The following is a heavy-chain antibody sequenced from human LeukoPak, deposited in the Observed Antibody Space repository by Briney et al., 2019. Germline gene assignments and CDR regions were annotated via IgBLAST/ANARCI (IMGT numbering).Heavy chain of an antibody. Sequence: GGSLRLSCAASGFTFSSYAMHWVRQAPGKGLEWVAVISYDGSNKYYADSVKGRFTISSDNSKNTLYLQMNSLRAEDTAVYYCARAFGVSRGDYWGQGTLVTVSS. V-gene: IGHV3-30*04. D-gene: IGHD3-3*01. CDR3: ARAFGVSRGDY. CDR2: ISYDGSNK. J-gene: IGHJ4*02. CDR1: GFTFSSYA.